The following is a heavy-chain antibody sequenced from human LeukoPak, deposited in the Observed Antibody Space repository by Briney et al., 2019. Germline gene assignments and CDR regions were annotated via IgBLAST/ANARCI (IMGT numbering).Heavy chain of an antibody. CDR2: IYGGDAA. V-gene: IGHV3-66*02. CDR1: GINVSSNY. D-gene: IGHD6-13*01. CDR3: VTSTGQQFIPYDY. Sequence: ESLRLSCAASGINVSSNYMTWIRQAPGKGLEWVSLIYGGDAAYYAESVRGRFMISRDNLKNTLFLQMNSLRAEDTAVYYCVTSTGQQFIPYDYWGQGTHVTVSS. J-gene: IGHJ4*02.